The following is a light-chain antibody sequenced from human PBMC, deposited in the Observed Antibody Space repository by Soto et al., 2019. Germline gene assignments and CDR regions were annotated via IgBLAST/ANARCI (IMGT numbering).Light chain of an antibody. V-gene: IGKV4-1*01. CDR2: WAS. J-gene: IGKJ5*01. CDR3: QQYYNSPIT. Sequence: DIVITQSPDSLAVSPGETAPTNCWCGHSVFSSSNHKNYLAWYQQKPGQPPKLLIYWASTRESRVPDRFSGSGSGTEFTLTISSLQAEDVAVYSCQQYYNSPITFGQGTRLEIK. CDR1: HSVFSSSNHKNY.